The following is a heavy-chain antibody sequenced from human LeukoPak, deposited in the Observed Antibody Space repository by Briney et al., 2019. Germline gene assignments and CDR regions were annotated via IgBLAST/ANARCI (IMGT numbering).Heavy chain of an antibody. CDR2: IRSKANSYAT. D-gene: IGHD3-9*01. CDR3: TRETYDILTAFYYYYGMDV. Sequence: GGSLKLSCAASGFTFSGSAMHWVRQASGKGLEWVGRIRSKANSYATAYAASVKGRFTISRDDSKNTAYLQMNSLKTEDTAVYYCTRETYDILTAFYYYYGMDVWGQGTTVTVSS. J-gene: IGHJ6*02. V-gene: IGHV3-73*01. CDR1: GFTFSGSA.